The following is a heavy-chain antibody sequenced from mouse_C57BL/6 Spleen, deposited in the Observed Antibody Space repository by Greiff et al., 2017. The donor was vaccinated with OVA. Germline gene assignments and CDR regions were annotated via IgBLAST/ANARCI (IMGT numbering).Heavy chain of an antibody. J-gene: IGHJ1*03. D-gene: IGHD2-4*01. V-gene: IGHV1-64*01. CDR3: AKPYYDDYVGWYFDV. CDR2: IHPNSGST. CDR1: GYTFTSYW. Sequence: VQLQQPGAELVKPGASVKLSCKASGYTFTSYWMHWVKQRPGQGLEWIGMIHPNSGSTNYNEKFKRKDTLTLDKSSSTAYMQLSSLTSEDSAVYYSAKPYYDDYVGWYFDVWGTGTTVTVSS.